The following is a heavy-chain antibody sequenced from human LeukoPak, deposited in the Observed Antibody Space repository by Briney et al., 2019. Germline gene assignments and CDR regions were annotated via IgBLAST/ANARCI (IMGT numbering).Heavy chain of an antibody. D-gene: IGHD1-26*01. J-gene: IGHJ4*02. V-gene: IGHV3-9*03. CDR2: ISWNSGSI. Sequence: GRSLRLSCVDSGFTFEDYAMHWVRQAPGKGLEWVSGISWNSGSIGYADSVKGRFTISRDNAKNSLYVQMNSLRAEDMALYYCAKGGSYYELDYWGQGTLVTVSS. CDR3: AKGGSYYELDY. CDR1: GFTFEDYA.